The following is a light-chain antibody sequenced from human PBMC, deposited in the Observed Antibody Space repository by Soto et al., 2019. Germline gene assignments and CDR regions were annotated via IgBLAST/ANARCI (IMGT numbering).Light chain of an antibody. CDR1: QSVNIY. CDR3: QQRSNGRVT. Sequence: EIVLTQSPATLSLSPGERATLSCRASQSVNIYLAWYQQKPGQAPRLLIYDASNRATGIPARCSGSGSGTSFTLTISSLAPGDIAVYYWQQRSNGRVTFGVGTKVEIK. CDR2: DAS. V-gene: IGKV3-11*01. J-gene: IGKJ4*01.